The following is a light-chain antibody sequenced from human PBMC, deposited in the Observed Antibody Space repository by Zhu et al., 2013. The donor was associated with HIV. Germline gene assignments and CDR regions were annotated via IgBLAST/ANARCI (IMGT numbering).Light chain of an antibody. CDR3: QQYGTPPPWT. V-gene: IGKV3-20*01. J-gene: IGKJ1*01. CDR1: QSVSSGY. CDR2: GVS. Sequence: EILLTQSPDTLSLSPGDRATLSCRASQSVSSGYLAWYQQRPGQAPRLLIHGVSNRATGIPDRFSGSGPGTDFTLSISRMEPEDFAMYYCQQYGTPPPWTFGPGTKVEI.